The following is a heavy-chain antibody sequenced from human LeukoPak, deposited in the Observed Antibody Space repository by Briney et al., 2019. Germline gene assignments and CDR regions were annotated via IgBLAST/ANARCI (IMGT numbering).Heavy chain of an antibody. CDR2: INHSGSA. Sequence: PSETLSLTCAVSGGSFSGYYWTWIRQPPGKGLEWIGEINHSGSANYNPSLKSRVTISLDTSKNQFSLKLSPVTAADTAVYYCAGGQGPVTTHWGQGTLVTVSS. J-gene: IGHJ4*02. CDR3: AGGQGPVTTH. V-gene: IGHV4-34*01. D-gene: IGHD4-17*01. CDR1: GGSFSGYY.